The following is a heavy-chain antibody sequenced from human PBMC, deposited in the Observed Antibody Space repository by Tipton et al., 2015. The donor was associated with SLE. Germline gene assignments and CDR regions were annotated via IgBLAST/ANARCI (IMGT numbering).Heavy chain of an antibody. D-gene: IGHD3-16*01. CDR3: ARDFGRRADYQRWFDF. Sequence: LRLSCTVSGGSLSSHYWSWIRQPPGKALEWFGFMYASGSTSYNPSLKSRVTISVDTSKNQFSLKLTSVTAADTAVYFCARDFGRRADYQRWFDFWGPGTLVTVSS. CDR2: MYASGST. CDR1: GGSLSSHY. J-gene: IGHJ5*01. V-gene: IGHV4-59*11.